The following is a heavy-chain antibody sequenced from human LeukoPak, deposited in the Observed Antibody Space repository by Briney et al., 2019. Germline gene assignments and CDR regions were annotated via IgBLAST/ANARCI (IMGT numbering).Heavy chain of an antibody. V-gene: IGHV1-24*01. CDR3: ATGAIVFDY. Sequence: ASVRVSCKVSGSTLSKISIDWVRQAPGKEPEWMGSVGHEDGTTIHAQKFQGRFNMTVDTATDTAYMEMSSLMSEDTATYYCATGAIVFDYWGQGTLVTVSS. CDR2: VGHEDGTT. CDR1: GSTLSKIS. D-gene: IGHD3-22*01. J-gene: IGHJ4*02.